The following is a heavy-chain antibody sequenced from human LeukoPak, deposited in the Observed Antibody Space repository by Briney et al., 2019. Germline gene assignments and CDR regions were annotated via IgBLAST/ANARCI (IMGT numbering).Heavy chain of an antibody. D-gene: IGHD2-2*01. CDR2: INHSGGT. CDR1: GGSFSGYY. V-gene: IGHV4-34*01. CDR3: AKRDIVVVPAAISFVSWFDP. J-gene: IGHJ5*02. Sequence: PSETLSLTCAVYGGSFSGYYWSWIRQPPGKGLEWIGEINHSGGTNYNPSLKSRVTISVDTSKYQFSLKLSSVTAADTAVYYCAKRDIVVVPAAISFVSWFDPWGQGTLVTVSS.